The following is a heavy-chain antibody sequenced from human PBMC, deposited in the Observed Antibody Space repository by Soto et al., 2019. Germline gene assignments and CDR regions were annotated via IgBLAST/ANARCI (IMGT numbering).Heavy chain of an antibody. V-gene: IGHV3-74*01. CDR2: INSDGSST. CDR3: AVALAGPTAIGY. Sequence: EVQLVESGGGLVQPGGSLRLSCAASGFTFSSYWMHWVRQAPGKGLVWVSRINSDGSSTSYADSVKGRFTISRDNAKNTLYLEMNSLGAEDKAGYYCAVALAGPTAIGYWGQRTLVTVSS. D-gene: IGHD6-19*01. CDR1: GFTFSSYW. J-gene: IGHJ4*02.